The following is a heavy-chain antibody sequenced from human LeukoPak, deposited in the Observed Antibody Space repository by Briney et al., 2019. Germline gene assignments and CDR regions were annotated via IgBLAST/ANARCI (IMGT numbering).Heavy chain of an antibody. CDR3: ARGYCSGGSCYESRGLFDY. J-gene: IGHJ4*02. D-gene: IGHD2-15*01. CDR1: GGSFSNYY. Sequence: SETLSLTCAVYGGSFSNYYWSWIRQPPGKGLEWIGSIHYGGSTYYNPSLKSRVTISVDTSKNQFSLKLSSVTAADAAVYFWARGYCSGGSCYESRGLFDYWGQGTLVTVSS. V-gene: IGHV4-34*01. CDR2: IHYGGST.